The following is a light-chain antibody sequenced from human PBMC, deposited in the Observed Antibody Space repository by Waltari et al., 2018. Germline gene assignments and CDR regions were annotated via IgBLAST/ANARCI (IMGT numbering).Light chain of an antibody. Sequence: DIQMTQSPSSLSASVGDRVTLTCRASQSISGYLNWYQQKSGKAPKLLIYAAYTLLSGVPSRFRGSGSGTVFTLTITSLQPEDFATYYCQQSYSPLYTFGQGTKLEIE. V-gene: IGKV1-39*01. CDR1: QSISGY. CDR3: QQSYSPLYT. CDR2: AAY. J-gene: IGKJ2*01.